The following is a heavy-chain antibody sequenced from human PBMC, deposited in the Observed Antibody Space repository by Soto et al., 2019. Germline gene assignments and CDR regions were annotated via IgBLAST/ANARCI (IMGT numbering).Heavy chain of an antibody. CDR1: GYTFTSYY. V-gene: IGHV1-46*01. CDR3: ARDLAMVWSGQGDYYYYGMDV. D-gene: IGHD5-18*01. Sequence: ASVKVSCKASGYTFTSYYMHWVRQAPGQGLEWMGIINPSGGSTSYAQKFQGRVTMTRDTSTSTVYMELSSLRSEDTAVYYCARDLAMVWSGQGDYYYYGMDVWGKGTTVTVSS. J-gene: IGHJ6*04. CDR2: INPSGGST.